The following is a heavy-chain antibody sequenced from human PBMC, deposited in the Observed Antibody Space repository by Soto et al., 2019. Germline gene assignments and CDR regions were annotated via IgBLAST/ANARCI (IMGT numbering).Heavy chain of an antibody. CDR3: ARSVFP. V-gene: IGHV4-39*07. CDR1: GGSISSSSYY. CDR2: IYYSGNT. Sequence: PSETLSLTCTVSGGSISSSSYYWGWIRQPPGKGLEWIGSIYYSGNTYYNPSLKSRVTISVDTPKNQFSLKLSSVTAADTAVYYCARSVFPWGQGTLVTVSS. J-gene: IGHJ5*02.